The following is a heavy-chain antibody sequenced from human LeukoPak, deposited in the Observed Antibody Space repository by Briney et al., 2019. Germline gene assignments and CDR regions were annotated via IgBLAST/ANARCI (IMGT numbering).Heavy chain of an antibody. J-gene: IGHJ6*02. V-gene: IGHV1-18*01. CDR1: GYTFTIYG. CDR3: ARVVKRWEYPIAAAGTPGYYYGMDV. D-gene: IGHD6-13*01. CDR2: ISAYNGNT. Sequence: EASVKVSFKASGYTFTIYGISWVRQAPGQGHEWMGWISAYNGNTNYAQKLQGRVTMTTDTSTSTAYMELRSLRSDDTAVYYCARVVKRWEYPIAAAGTPGYYYGMDVWGQGTTVTVSS.